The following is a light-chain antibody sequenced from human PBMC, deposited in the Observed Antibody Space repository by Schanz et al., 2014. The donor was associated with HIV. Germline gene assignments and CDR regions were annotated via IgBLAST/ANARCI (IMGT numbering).Light chain of an antibody. J-gene: IGLJ1*01. Sequence: QSALTQPASVSGSPGQSITISCTGTSSSVGASNLVSWYQQHPGKAPELMIYDVSNRPSGVSNRFSGSKSGNTASLDITGLQAEDEADYYCNSYSHSNTYVFGSGTKVTVL. CDR2: DVS. CDR3: NSYSHSNTYV. CDR1: SSSVGASNL. V-gene: IGLV2-14*03.